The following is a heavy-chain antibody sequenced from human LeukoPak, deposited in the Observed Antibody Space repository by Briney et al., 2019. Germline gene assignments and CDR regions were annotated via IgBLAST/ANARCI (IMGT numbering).Heavy chain of an antibody. J-gene: IGHJ4*02. Sequence: GGSLRLSCAASGFTFSSYGMHWVRQAPGKGLEWVAVIWYDGSNKYNADSVKGRFTISRDNSKNTLYLQMNSLRAEDTAVYYCARDRVRGLFDYWDQGTLVTVSS. CDR2: IWYDGSNK. CDR1: GFTFSSYG. V-gene: IGHV3-33*01. CDR3: ARDRVRGLFDY. D-gene: IGHD3-10*01.